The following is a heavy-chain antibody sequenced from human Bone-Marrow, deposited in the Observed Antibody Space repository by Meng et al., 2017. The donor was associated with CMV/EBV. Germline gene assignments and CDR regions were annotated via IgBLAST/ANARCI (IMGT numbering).Heavy chain of an antibody. CDR1: GFAFSSYA. CDR2: ISYDGSNK. J-gene: IGHJ3*02. Sequence: LSLTCAASGFAFSSYAMHWVRQAPGKGLEWVTVISYDGSNKYYADSVEGRFTISRDNSKNTLYLQMNSLRAEDTAVYYCARDPTRYCSSTSCLRGGAFDIWGQGTMVTVSS. V-gene: IGHV3-30*04. CDR3: ARDPTRYCSSTSCLRGGAFDI. D-gene: IGHD2-2*01.